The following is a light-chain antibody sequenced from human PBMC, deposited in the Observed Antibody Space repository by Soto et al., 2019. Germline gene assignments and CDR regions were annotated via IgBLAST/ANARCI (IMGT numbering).Light chain of an antibody. Sequence: WAQSHSSLALSGGKRAHISCRASQSVSNFLAWYQQKPGQAPRLLIYDTSNRATGIPARFSGSGSGTDFTLTINNLEPEDFAVYYCQQRSNWPIPFGQGTLLEIK. CDR2: DTS. CDR3: QQRSNWPIP. J-gene: IGKJ5*01. CDR1: QSVSNF. V-gene: IGKV3-11*01.